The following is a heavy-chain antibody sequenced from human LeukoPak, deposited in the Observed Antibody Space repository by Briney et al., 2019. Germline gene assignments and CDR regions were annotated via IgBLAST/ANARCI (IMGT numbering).Heavy chain of an antibody. D-gene: IGHD6-13*01. V-gene: IGHV1-69*02. J-gene: IGHJ3*02. CDR3: ASPAAATNAFDI. Sequence: SVKVSCKASGGTFSSYYISWVRQAPGQGLEWMGRIIPILGIANYAQKFQGRVTITADKSMSTAYMELSSLRSEDTAVYYCASPAAATNAFDIWGQGTMVTVSS. CDR2: IIPILGIA. CDR1: GGTFSSYY.